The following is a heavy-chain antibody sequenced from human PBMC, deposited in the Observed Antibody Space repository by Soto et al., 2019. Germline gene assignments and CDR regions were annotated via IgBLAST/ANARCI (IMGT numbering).Heavy chain of an antibody. Sequence: SVKVSCKASGGTFSSYAISWVRQAPGQGLEWMGGIIPIFGTANYPQSLQGRLTMTTDTSTTTAYMELRSLRSDDTAVYYCARDPYHVLMVNAPNLYGMDVWGQGTTVTVSS. CDR1: GGTFSSYA. J-gene: IGHJ6*02. CDR3: ARDPYHVLMVNAPNLYGMDV. V-gene: IGHV1-69*05. CDR2: IIPIFGTA. D-gene: IGHD2-8*01.